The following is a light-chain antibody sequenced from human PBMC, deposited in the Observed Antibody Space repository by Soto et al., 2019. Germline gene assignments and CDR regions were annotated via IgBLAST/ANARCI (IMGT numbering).Light chain of an antibody. CDR3: QQSYSTPLT. J-gene: IGKJ4*01. V-gene: IGKV1-39*01. CDR2: AAS. CDR1: QSISSY. Sequence: DIQMTQSPSSLSASVGDRVTITCRASQSISSYLNWYQQKPGKAPKLLIYAASSLQSGVPSRFSGSGSGTDFNLTISSLQPEAFATYYCQQSYSTPLTFGGETKVEIK.